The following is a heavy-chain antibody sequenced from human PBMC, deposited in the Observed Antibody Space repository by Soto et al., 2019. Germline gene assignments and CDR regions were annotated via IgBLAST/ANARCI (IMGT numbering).Heavy chain of an antibody. CDR1: GFTVSSNY. CDR3: ARGVEYSSSWYYFDY. Sequence: EVQLVESGGGLVQPGGSLRLSCAASGFTVSSNYMSWVRQAPGKGLEWVSVIYSGGSTYYADSVKGRFTISRHNSKTTLYLQMNSLRAEDTAVYYCARGVEYSSSWYYFDYWGQGTLVTVSS. CDR2: IYSGGST. D-gene: IGHD6-13*01. J-gene: IGHJ4*02. V-gene: IGHV3-53*04.